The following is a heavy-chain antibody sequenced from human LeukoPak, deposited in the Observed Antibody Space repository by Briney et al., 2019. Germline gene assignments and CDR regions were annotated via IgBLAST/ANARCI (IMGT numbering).Heavy chain of an antibody. CDR2: TYYRSKWYY. J-gene: IGHJ4*02. CDR1: GGSISSYY. Sequence: SETLSLTCTVSGGSISSYYWSWIRQSPSRGLEWLGRTYYRSKWYYDYAVSVKSRIAINPDTSKNQFSLQLNSATPEDTAVYYCAREGDEGYLFDYWGQGTLVTVSS. CDR3: AREGDEGYLFDY. D-gene: IGHD5-24*01. V-gene: IGHV6-1*01.